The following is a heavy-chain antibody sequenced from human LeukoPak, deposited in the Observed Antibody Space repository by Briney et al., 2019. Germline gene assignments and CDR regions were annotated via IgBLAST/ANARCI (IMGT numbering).Heavy chain of an antibody. CDR2: IKQDGSEK. V-gene: IGHV3-7*01. J-gene: IGHJ6*03. CDR3: ARAKMNYYYMDV. Sequence: GGSLRLSCAASGFTFSRCWMSWVRQAPGKGLEWVANIKQDGSEKYYVDSVKGRFTISRDNAKNSLYLQMNSLRAEDTAVYYCARAKMNYYYMDVWGKGTTVTVSS. CDR1: GFTFSRCW.